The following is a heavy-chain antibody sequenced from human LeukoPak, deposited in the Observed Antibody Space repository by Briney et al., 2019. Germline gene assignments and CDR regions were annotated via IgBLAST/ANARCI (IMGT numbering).Heavy chain of an antibody. J-gene: IGHJ4*02. Sequence: ASVKVSCKVSGYTLTELSMHWVRQAPGKGLEWMGGFDPEDGETIYAQKFQGRVTTTEDTSTDTAYMELSSLRSEDTAVYYCATYPEPVYGGNSYENFDYWGQGTLVTVSS. V-gene: IGHV1-24*01. CDR1: GYTLTELS. CDR3: ATYPEPVYGGNSYENFDY. CDR2: FDPEDGET. D-gene: IGHD4-23*01.